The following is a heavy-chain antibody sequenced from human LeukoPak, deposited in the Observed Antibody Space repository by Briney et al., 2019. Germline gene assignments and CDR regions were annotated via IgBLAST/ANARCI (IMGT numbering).Heavy chain of an antibody. CDR3: ARRRDSGSLQHFDY. J-gene: IGHJ4*02. CDR2: ISSRSSYI. Sequence: NTGGSLRLSCAASGFTFSPYSINWIRQAPGKGLEWVSSISSRSSYIYYADSVKGRFTISRDNAKSSLYLQMNSLRAEDTAVYYCARRRDSGSLQHFDYWGQGTLVTVSS. D-gene: IGHD1-26*01. V-gene: IGHV3-21*04. CDR1: GFTFSPYS.